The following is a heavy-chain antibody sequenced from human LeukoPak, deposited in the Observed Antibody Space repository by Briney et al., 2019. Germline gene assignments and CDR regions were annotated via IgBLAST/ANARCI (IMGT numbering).Heavy chain of an antibody. CDR2: IKQDGSEK. CDR1: GFTFSSYW. Sequence: GGSLRLSCAASGFTFSSYWMSWVRQAPGKGLEWVANIKQDGSEKYYVDSVKGRFTISRDNAKNSLYLQMNSLRAEDTAVYYCARCILTGYYPDWFDPWDQGTLVTVSS. D-gene: IGHD3-9*01. J-gene: IGHJ5*02. CDR3: ARCILTGYYPDWFDP. V-gene: IGHV3-7*05.